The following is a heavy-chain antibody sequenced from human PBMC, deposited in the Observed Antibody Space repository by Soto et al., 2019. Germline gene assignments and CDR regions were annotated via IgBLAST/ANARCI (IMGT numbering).Heavy chain of an antibody. CDR3: ARVGRDTIFGVVTYYYYYYMDV. D-gene: IGHD3-3*01. CDR1: GGSISSYY. CDR2: IYYSGST. J-gene: IGHJ6*03. V-gene: IGHV4-59*01. Sequence: SETLSLTCTVSGGSISSYYWSWIRQPPGKGLEWIGYIYYSGSTNYNPSLKSRVTISVDTSKNQFSLKLSSVTAADTAVYYCARVGRDTIFGVVTYYYYYYMDVWGKGTTVTVSS.